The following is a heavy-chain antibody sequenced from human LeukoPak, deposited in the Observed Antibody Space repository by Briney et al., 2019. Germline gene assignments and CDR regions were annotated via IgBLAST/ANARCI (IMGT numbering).Heavy chain of an antibody. CDR2: MNPNSGNT. CDR3: ARGRYCSSTSCFAWLWFDP. V-gene: IGHV1-8*03. Sequence: ASVKVSCKASGYTFTSYDINWVRQATGQGLEWMGWMNPNSGNTGYAQKFQGRVTITRNTSISTAYMELSSLRSEDTAVYYCARGRYCSSTSCFAWLWFDPWGQGTLATVSS. J-gene: IGHJ5*02. D-gene: IGHD2-2*01. CDR1: GYTFTSYD.